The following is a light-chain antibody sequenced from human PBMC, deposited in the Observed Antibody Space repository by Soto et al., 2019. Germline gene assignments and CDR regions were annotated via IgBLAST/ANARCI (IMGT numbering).Light chain of an antibody. J-gene: IGKJ5*01. Sequence: EIVMTQSPCTLSFSPGDGATLSCRASQIVSSSYLTWYQQKPGQAPTLLIFDASSRASGTPERFSGSGSGTDFTLTISRLEPEDFAVYYCQEYDGAPPITFGLGTRLEIK. CDR3: QEYDGAPPIT. CDR1: QIVSSSY. V-gene: IGKV3-20*01. CDR2: DAS.